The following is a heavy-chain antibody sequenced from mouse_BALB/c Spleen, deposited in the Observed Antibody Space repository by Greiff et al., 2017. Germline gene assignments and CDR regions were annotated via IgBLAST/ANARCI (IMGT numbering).Heavy chain of an antibody. CDR2: ISSGSSTI. D-gene: IGHD4-1*01. J-gene: IGHJ2*01. Sequence: EVKLMESGGGLVQPGGSRKLSCAASGFTFSSFGMHWVRQAPEKGLEWVAYISSGSSTIYYADTVKGRFTISRDNPKNTLFLQMTSLRSEDTAMYYCARSGVTGNYFDYWGQGTTLTVSS. CDR1: GFTFSSFG. V-gene: IGHV5-17*02. CDR3: ARSGVTGNYFDY.